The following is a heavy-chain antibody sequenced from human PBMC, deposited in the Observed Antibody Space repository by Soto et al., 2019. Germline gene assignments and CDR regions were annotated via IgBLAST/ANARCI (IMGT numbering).Heavy chain of an antibody. CDR2: IYGTGNT. V-gene: IGHV4-39*01. J-gene: IGHJ6*02. Sequence: QLQLQESGPGLVKPWETLSLRCTVSGGSITSSFYWGWIRQPPGKGLEWIGSIYGTGNTYYNPSLKGRVTISADTSKNQYSLNLISVTAADTAVYYCRSSSRYSTDVWGQGATVTVSS. CDR3: RSSSRYSTDV. D-gene: IGHD6-13*01. CDR1: GGSITSSFY.